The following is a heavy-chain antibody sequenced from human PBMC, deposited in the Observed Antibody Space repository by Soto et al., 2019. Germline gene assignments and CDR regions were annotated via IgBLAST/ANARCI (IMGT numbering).Heavy chain of an antibody. J-gene: IGHJ4*02. CDR3: ARAPSYGGNSEEFDY. D-gene: IGHD4-17*01. V-gene: IGHV4-31*03. CDR2: IYYSGST. Sequence: SETLSLTFSFSCGSVRSGDYYLSWVRPHPGKGLEWIGYIYYSGSTYYNPSLKSRVTISVDTSKNQFSLKLGSVTAADTAVYYCARAPSYGGNSEEFDYWGQGTLVTVSS. CDR1: CGSVRSGDYY.